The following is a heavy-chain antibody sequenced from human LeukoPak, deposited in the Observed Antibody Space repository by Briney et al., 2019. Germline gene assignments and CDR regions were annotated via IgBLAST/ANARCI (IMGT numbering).Heavy chain of an antibody. J-gene: IGHJ5*02. CDR1: GGSINSYY. CDR2: IYYSGST. Sequence: PSETLSLTCTVSGGSINSYYWSWIRQPPGKGLEWIGYIYYSGSTNYNPSLKSRVTISVDTSKNQFSLKLSSVTAADTAVYYCARGPFWFDPWGQGTLVTVSS. CDR3: ARGPFWFDP. V-gene: IGHV4-59*12.